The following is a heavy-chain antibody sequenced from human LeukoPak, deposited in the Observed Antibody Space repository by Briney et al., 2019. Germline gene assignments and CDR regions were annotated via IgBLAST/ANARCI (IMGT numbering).Heavy chain of an antibody. CDR2: IRYDGKEK. D-gene: IGHD3-10*01. Sequence: GGSLRLSCAASGFTFSSYGMHWVRQAPGKGLEWVAFIRYDGKEKFYADSVKGRFTISKDNFENTLYLEMTRLRPEDTAVYYCAKDLIRDIWFGESWGQGTLVTVSS. CDR3: AKDLIRDIWFGES. J-gene: IGHJ5*02. CDR1: GFTFSSYG. V-gene: IGHV3-30*02.